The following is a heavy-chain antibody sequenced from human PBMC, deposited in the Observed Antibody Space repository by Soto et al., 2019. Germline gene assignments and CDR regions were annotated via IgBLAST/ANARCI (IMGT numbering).Heavy chain of an antibody. CDR1: GFTFSDYY. J-gene: IGHJ6*02. CDR2: ISSSSSYT. D-gene: IGHD3-10*01. Sequence: GGSLRLSCAASGFTFSDYYMSWIRQAPGKGLEWVSYISSSSSYTNYADSVKGRFTISRDNAKNSLYLQMNSLRAEDTAVYYCARDTAITMVRGVMADPGANYYYYGVDAWGQGTTVTVAS. V-gene: IGHV3-11*06. CDR3: ARDTAITMVRGVMADPGANYYYYGVDA.